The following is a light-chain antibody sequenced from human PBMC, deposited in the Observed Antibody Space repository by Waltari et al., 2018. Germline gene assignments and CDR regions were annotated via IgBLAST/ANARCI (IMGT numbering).Light chain of an antibody. CDR1: SSDVGGYNY. Sequence: QSALTQHASVSGSPGQSITIPCTGTSSDVGGYNYVSWYQQHPGKAPKLMIYDVSNRPSGVSNRFSGSKSGNTASLTISGLQAEDEADYYCSSYTSSSVVVFGGGTKLTVL. CDR3: SSYTSSSVVV. V-gene: IGLV2-14*03. CDR2: DVS. J-gene: IGLJ2*01.